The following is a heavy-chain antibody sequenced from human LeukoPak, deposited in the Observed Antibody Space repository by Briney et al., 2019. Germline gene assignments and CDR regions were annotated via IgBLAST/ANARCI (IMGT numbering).Heavy chain of an antibody. CDR1: GGSVSSGSYY. V-gene: IGHV4-61*01. Sequence: PSETLSLTCTVSGGSVSSGSYYWSWIRQPPGKGLEWIGYIYYSGSTNYNPSLKSRVTISVDTSKNQFSLKLSSVTAADTAVYYCPREFLGYCSGGSCYSGFWFDPWGQGTLVTVSS. CDR3: PREFLGYCSGGSCYSGFWFDP. J-gene: IGHJ5*02. CDR2: IYYSGST. D-gene: IGHD2-15*01.